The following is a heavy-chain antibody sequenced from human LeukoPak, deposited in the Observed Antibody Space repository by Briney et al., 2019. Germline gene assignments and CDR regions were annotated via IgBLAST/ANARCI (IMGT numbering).Heavy chain of an antibody. D-gene: IGHD3-3*01. CDR3: AKGGEGSWSGYNYYYGMDV. Sequence: GGPLRLSCAASGFTFSSYGMHWVRQAPGKGLEWVAVISYDGSNKYYADSVKGQFTISRDNSKNTLYLQMNSLRAEDTAVYYCAKGGEGSWSGYNYYYGMDVWGQGTTVTVSS. CDR2: ISYDGSNK. V-gene: IGHV3-30*18. J-gene: IGHJ6*02. CDR1: GFTFSSYG.